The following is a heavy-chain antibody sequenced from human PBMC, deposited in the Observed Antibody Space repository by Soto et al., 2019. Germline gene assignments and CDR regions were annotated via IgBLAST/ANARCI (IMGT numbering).Heavy chain of an antibody. V-gene: IGHV1-69*01. J-gene: IGHJ3*02. D-gene: IGHD6-13*01. CDR1: GCTFSSYA. CDR3: ARWGNHSSSWYCAFDI. CDR2: IIPIFGTA. Sequence: SVKGSCRASGCTFSSYAISFVRQAPGQGLEWIGGIIPIFGTANYAQKFQGRVTITADESTSTAYMELSSLRSEDTAVYYCARWGNHSSSWYCAFDIWGQGTMVTVSS.